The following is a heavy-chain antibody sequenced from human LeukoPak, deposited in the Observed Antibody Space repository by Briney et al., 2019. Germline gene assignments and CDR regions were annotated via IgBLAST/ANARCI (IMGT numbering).Heavy chain of an antibody. CDR3: AKDLFDY. CDR2: ISYDGSNK. V-gene: IGHV3-30*18. J-gene: IGHJ4*02. CDR1: GFTFSSYG. Sequence: QPGRSLRLSCAASGFTFSSYGMHWVRQAPGKGLEWVAVISYDGSNKYYADSVKGRFTISRDNSKNTLYLQMNSLRAEDTAVYYCAKDLFDYWGQGTLVTVSS.